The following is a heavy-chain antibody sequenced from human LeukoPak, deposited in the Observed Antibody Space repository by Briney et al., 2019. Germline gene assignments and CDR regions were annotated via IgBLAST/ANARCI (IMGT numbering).Heavy chain of an antibody. J-gene: IGHJ4*02. Sequence: SETLSLTRTVSGVSISSYYWSWIRQPPGKGLEWVGDIYYSGSTNYNPSLKSRVTISVDTSKNQFSPKLSSVTAADTAVYYCARVSVYAMFVDYWGQGTLVTVSS. CDR1: GVSISSYY. CDR2: IYYSGST. D-gene: IGHD2-8*01. CDR3: ARVSVYAMFVDY. V-gene: IGHV4-59*01.